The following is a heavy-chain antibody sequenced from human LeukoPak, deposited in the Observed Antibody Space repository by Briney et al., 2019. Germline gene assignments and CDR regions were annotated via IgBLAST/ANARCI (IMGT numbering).Heavy chain of an antibody. CDR2: ISSSYSTI. V-gene: IGHV3-48*04. CDR3: ARGGNDYGFDY. J-gene: IGHJ4*02. D-gene: IGHD4-17*01. CDR1: GFTFSSYS. Sequence: GGSLRLSCAASGFTFSSYSMNWVRQALGKGLEWVSYISSSYSTIYYADSVKGRFTISRDNAKNSLYLQVNSLRAEDTAVYYCARGGNDYGFDYWGQGTLVTVSS.